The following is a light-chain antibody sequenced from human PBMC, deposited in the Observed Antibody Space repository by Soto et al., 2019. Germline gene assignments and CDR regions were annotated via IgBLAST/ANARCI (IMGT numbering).Light chain of an antibody. V-gene: IGLV2-11*01. Sequence: SGLTQPRSVSGSPGQSVLISCTGTSNDVGAYNYVSWYQQHPGRAPKLVIYDVFKRPSGIPARFSGSKSGNTASLTISGLQAEDEADYFCCSYAVRDTFYVFGTGTKVTVL. CDR1: SNDVGAYNY. CDR3: CSYAVRDTFYV. CDR2: DVF. J-gene: IGLJ1*01.